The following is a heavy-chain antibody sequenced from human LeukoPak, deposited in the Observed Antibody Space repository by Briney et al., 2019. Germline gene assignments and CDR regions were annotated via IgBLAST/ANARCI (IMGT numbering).Heavy chain of an antibody. CDR3: ARWGLIAAAGTGWFDP. J-gene: IGHJ5*02. D-gene: IGHD6-13*01. CDR1: GGSISSGDYY. V-gene: IGHV4-30-4*08. CDR2: IYYSGGT. Sequence: PSETLSLTXTVSGGSISSGDYYWSWIRQPPGKGLEWIGYIYYSGGTNYNPSLKSRVIISVDTSKNQFSLKLSSVTAADTAVYYCARWGLIAAAGTGWFDPWGQGTLVTVSS.